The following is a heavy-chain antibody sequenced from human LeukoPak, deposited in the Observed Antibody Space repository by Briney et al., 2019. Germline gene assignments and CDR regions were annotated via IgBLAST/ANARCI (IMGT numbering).Heavy chain of an antibody. CDR1: GGSISTYY. CDR3: ARRGYSSSWYVWYFDL. J-gene: IGHJ2*01. D-gene: IGHD6-13*01. V-gene: IGHV4-59*08. Sequence: SETLSLTCTVSGGSISTYYWSWIRQPPGKGLEWIAYIDYSASTNYNPSLKSRVTISVDTSKNQFSLKLNSVTAADTAVYYCARRGYSSSWYVWYFDLWGRGTLVTVSS. CDR2: IDYSAST.